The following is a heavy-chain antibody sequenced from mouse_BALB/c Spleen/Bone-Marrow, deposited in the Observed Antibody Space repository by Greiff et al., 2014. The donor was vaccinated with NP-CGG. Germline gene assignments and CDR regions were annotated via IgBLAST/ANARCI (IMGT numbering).Heavy chain of an antibody. D-gene: IGHD1-1*01. CDR3: GSYYYGSSSFAY. CDR1: GFNIKDTY. J-gene: IGHJ3*01. CDR2: IDPANGNT. Sequence: EVMLVESGAELVKPGASVKLSCTASGFNIKDTYMHWVKQRPEQGLEWIGRIDPANGNTKYDPKFQGKATITADTSSNTAYLQLSSLTSEDTAVYYCGSYYYGSSSFAYWGQGTLVTVSA. V-gene: IGHV14-3*02.